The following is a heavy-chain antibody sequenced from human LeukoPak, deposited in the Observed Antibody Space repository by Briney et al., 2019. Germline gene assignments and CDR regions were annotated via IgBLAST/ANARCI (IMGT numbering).Heavy chain of an antibody. CDR3: ARTPTAGGFDY. Sequence: SETLSLTCTVSGGSITSYYWIWIRQPPGKGLEWIGYIYYSGSTNYNPSLKRRVTISVDTSKNQFSLKLSSVTAADTAVYYCARTPTAGGFDYWGQGTLVTVSS. CDR2: IYYSGST. V-gene: IGHV4-59*01. J-gene: IGHJ4*02. CDR1: GGSITSYY. D-gene: IGHD3-10*01.